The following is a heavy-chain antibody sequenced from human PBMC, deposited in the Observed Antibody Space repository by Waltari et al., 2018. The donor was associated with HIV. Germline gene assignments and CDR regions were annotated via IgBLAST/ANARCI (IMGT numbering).Heavy chain of an antibody. J-gene: IGHJ3*01. CDR3: ARDRFCNGNGCSPSDAFDV. Sequence: QLRLQESGSRLLKPSQTLSLTCNVSGGSVGSSGFSWSWIRQSPGKGLEWIGYIYYTGSTYYNPSLKSRVNISLDRSKNQFSLRLSYVSAADTAVYYCARDRFCNGNGCSPSDAFDVWGQGRMVTVSS. CDR2: IYYTGST. CDR1: GGSVGSSGFS. V-gene: IGHV4-30-2*06. D-gene: IGHD2-15*01.